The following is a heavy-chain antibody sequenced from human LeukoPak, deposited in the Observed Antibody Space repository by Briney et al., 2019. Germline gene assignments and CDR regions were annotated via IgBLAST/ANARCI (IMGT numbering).Heavy chain of an antibody. V-gene: IGHV3-49*02. CDR1: GFTFGSYW. CDR2: IRSKIYGGTP. Sequence: GGSLRLSCVASGFTFGSYWMTWVRQAPGKGLEWVGFIRSKIYGGTPEYAASVKGRFTISRDDSKGVAYLQMNSLKTEDTAVYYCTRDQTPYYWGQGTLVTVSS. CDR3: TRDQTPYY. J-gene: IGHJ4*02.